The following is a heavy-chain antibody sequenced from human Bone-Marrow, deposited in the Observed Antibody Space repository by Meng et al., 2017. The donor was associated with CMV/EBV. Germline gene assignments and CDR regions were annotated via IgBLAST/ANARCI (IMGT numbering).Heavy chain of an antibody. V-gene: IGHV4-4*07. CDR2: IYTSGST. D-gene: IGHD3-22*01. CDR3: ARDTLGSSGYFDY. J-gene: IGHJ4*02. CDR1: GGSSSSYY. Sequence: QAQLQAPGPGRVKRSETLSLTCTVSGGSSSSYYWSWSRQPAGKGLEWIGRIYTSGSTNYNPSLKSRVTMSVDTSKNQFSLKLSSVTAADTAVYYCARDTLGSSGYFDYWGQGTLVTVSS.